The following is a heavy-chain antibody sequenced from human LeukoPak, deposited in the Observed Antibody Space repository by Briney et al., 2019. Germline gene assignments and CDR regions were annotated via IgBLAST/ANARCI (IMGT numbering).Heavy chain of an antibody. Sequence: ASVKVSCKASGYTFTGYYMHWVRQAPGQGLEWMGWINPNSGGTNYAQKFQGRVTMTGDTSISTAYMELSSLRSDDTAIFYCARDGLRRFTFDLWGQGTMVTVSS. D-gene: IGHD4-17*01. J-gene: IGHJ3*01. CDR3: ARDGLRRFTFDL. CDR2: INPNSGGT. CDR1: GYTFTGYY. V-gene: IGHV1-2*02.